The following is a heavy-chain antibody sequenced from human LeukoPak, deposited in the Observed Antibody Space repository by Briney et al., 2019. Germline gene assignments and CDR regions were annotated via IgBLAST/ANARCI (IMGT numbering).Heavy chain of an antibody. Sequence: KNGESLKISCQGSGYTFTSYWIGWVRQMPGKGLEWTGIIYPGDSDTRYSPSFQGQVTISADKSISTAYLQWSSLKASDTAMYYCARNDGYCSGGSCYYYYYGMDVWGQGTTVTVSS. CDR2: IYPGDSDT. V-gene: IGHV5-51*01. CDR1: GYTFTSYW. CDR3: ARNDGYCSGGSCYYYYYGMDV. D-gene: IGHD2-15*01. J-gene: IGHJ6*02.